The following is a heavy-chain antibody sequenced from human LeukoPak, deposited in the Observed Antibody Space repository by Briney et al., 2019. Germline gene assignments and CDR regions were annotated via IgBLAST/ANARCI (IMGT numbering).Heavy chain of an antibody. Sequence: GASVKVSCKASGGTFSSYAISWVRQAPGQGLEWMGGIIPIFGTANYAQKFQGRVTITADESTSTAYMELSSLRSEDTAVYYCASHYYDSSGYYRDAFDIWGQGTMVTVSS. CDR1: GGTFSSYA. V-gene: IGHV1-69*13. CDR3: ASHYYDSSGYYRDAFDI. CDR2: IIPIFGTA. D-gene: IGHD3-22*01. J-gene: IGHJ3*02.